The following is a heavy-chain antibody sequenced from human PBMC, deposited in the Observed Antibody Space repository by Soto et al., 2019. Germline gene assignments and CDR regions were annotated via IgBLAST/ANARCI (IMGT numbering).Heavy chain of an antibody. CDR1: GGTFSSYT. J-gene: IGHJ5*02. V-gene: IGHV1-69*02. CDR3: ARGYYYDSSGPYPFDP. Sequence: SVKVSCKASGGTFSSYTISWVRQAPGQGLEWMGRIIPILGIANYAQKFQGRVTITADKSTSTAYMELSSLRSEDTAVYYCARGYYYDSSGPYPFDPWGQGTLVTVSS. CDR2: IIPILGIA. D-gene: IGHD3-22*01.